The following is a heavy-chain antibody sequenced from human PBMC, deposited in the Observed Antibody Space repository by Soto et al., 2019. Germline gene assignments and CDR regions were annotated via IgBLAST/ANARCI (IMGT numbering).Heavy chain of an antibody. CDR2: IWYDGTNK. V-gene: IGHV3-33*08. CDR3: ARDIGDQTSRWTDAFDI. D-gene: IGHD6-13*01. CDR1: GFTFSSYG. Sequence: GSLRLSCAASGFTFSSYGMHWVRQAPGKGLGWVAVIWYDGTNKYYVDSVKGRFTISKDNSKNTLYLQMNSLRAEDTAIYYCARDIGDQTSRWTDAFDIWGQGTMVTVSS. J-gene: IGHJ3*02.